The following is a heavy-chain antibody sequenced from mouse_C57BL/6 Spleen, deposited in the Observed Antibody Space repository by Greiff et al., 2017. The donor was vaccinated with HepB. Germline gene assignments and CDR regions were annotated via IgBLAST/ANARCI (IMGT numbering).Heavy chain of an antibody. CDR2: INPSTGGT. CDR1: GYSFTGYY. V-gene: IGHV1-42*01. CDR3: AREYGSSYGSMDY. Sequence: EVKLMESGPELVKPGASVKISCKASGYSFTGYYMNWVKQSPEKSLEWIGEINPSTGGTTYNQKFKAKATLTVDKSSSTAYMQLKSLTSEDSAVYYCAREYGSSYGSMDYWGQGTSVTVSS. D-gene: IGHD1-1*01. J-gene: IGHJ4*01.